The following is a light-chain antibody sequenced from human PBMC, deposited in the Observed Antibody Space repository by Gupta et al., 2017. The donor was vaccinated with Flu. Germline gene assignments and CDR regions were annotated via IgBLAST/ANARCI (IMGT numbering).Light chain of an antibody. CDR3: MKGTRPWT. V-gene: IGKV2-30*01. J-gene: IGKJ2*02. Sequence: DDVRSQSPLSLPVPLGQPASISCRSSQSLVYSDGNTYLNWFQQRPGQSPRLLLDEVSNRDSGVPDRFSGSGSGTDFTLKISRVEAEDVGVYYCMKGTRPWTFGQGTKLEIK. CDR1: QSLVYSDGNTY. CDR2: EVS.